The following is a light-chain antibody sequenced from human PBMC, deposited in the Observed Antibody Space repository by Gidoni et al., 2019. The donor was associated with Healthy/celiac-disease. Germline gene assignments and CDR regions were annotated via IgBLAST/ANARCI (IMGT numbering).Light chain of an antibody. CDR1: QDISNY. CDR3: QQYDNLPPVCS. V-gene: IGKV1-33*01. CDR2: DAS. Sequence: DIQMTQSPSSLSASVGDRVTITCQASQDISNYLNWYQQKPGKAPKLLIYDASKLETGVPSRFSGSGSGTEFTFTISSLQPEDIATYYCQQYDNLPPVCSFGQGTKLEIK. J-gene: IGKJ2*04.